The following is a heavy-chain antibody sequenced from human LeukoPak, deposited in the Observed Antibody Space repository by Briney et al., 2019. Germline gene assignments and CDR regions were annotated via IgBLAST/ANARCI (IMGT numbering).Heavy chain of an antibody. V-gene: IGHV4-59*01. D-gene: IGHD3-10*01. CDR1: GGSISSYY. CDR3: ARDTTTWFGESYFDY. Sequence: SETLSLTCTVSGGSISSYYWSWIRQPPGKGLEWIGYIYYSGSTNYNPSLKSRVTISVDTSKNQFSLKLSSVTAADTAVYYCARDTTTWFGESYFDYWGQGTLVTVSS. CDR2: IYYSGST. J-gene: IGHJ4*02.